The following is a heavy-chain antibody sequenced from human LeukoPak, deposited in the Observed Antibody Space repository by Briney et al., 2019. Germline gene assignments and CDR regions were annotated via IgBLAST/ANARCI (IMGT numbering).Heavy chain of an antibody. CDR3: AKRVGPGRAFDI. V-gene: IGHV3-23*01. D-gene: IGHD3-10*01. J-gene: IGHJ3*02. Sequence: PGGSLRLSCAASGFTFSSYAMSWVRQAPGKGLEWVSALSGSGGSTYYAASVKGRFTISIDNSKNTLYLQLNSLRAEDTAVYYCAKRVGPGRAFDIWGQGTMVTVSS. CDR1: GFTFSSYA. CDR2: LSGSGGST.